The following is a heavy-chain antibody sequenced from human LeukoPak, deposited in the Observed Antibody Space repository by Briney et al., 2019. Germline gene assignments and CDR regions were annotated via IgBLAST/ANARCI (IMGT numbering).Heavy chain of an antibody. J-gene: IGHJ4*02. V-gene: IGHV3-74*01. Sequence: PGGSLRLSCAASGFTLNGYWMHWVRQAPGKGLVWVSRINSDGSRTNYADSVKGRFTISRDNSKNTLYLKMNSLRAEDTAVYYCAKDARCSSTSCYNDYWGQGTLVTVSS. CDR2: INSDGSRT. CDR1: GFTLNGYW. CDR3: AKDARCSSTSCYNDY. D-gene: IGHD2-2*02.